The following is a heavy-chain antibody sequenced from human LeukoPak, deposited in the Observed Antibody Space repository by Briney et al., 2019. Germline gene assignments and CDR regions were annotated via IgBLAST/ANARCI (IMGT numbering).Heavy chain of an antibody. J-gene: IGHJ4*02. Sequence: ASVKVSCKASGYTFTGYYMHWVRQAPGQGLEWMGWINPNSGGTNYAQKFQGRVTMTRDTSISTAYMELSRLRSDDTAVYYCAGSPFSSGYYYVTDYWGQGTLVTVSS. CDR1: GYTFTGYY. D-gene: IGHD3-22*01. CDR2: INPNSGGT. CDR3: AGSPFSSGYYYVTDY. V-gene: IGHV1-2*02.